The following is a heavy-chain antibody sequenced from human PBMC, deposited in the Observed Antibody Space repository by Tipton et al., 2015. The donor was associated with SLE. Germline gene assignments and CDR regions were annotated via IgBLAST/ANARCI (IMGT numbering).Heavy chain of an antibody. CDR3: ARDGANISSWYIDY. Sequence: QLVQSGAEVKWPGASVKVSCKTSGYTFTNYGISWVRQAPGQGLEWMGWISAYNGDTNYAQKVQGRVTMTTDTSTSTAYMELRSLRSEDTAVYYCARDGANISSWYIDYWGQGTLVTVSS. CDR1: GYTFTNYG. D-gene: IGHD6-13*01. CDR2: ISAYNGDT. J-gene: IGHJ4*02. V-gene: IGHV1-18*01.